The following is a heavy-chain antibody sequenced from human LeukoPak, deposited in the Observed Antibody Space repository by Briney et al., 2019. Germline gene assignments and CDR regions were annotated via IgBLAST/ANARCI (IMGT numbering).Heavy chain of an antibody. D-gene: IGHD5-24*01. CDR3: ARPRSGYNYGAFDI. J-gene: IGHJ3*02. CDR2: ISSGGGYI. V-gene: IGHV3-21*01. Sequence: GGSLRLSCAASGFSFKNYNMNWVRQAPGKGLEWVASISSGGGYIYYADSANGRFTISTDNSKNTLDLQMDSLRAEDTAVYYCARPRSGYNYGAFDIWGQGTMVTVSS. CDR1: GFSFKNYN.